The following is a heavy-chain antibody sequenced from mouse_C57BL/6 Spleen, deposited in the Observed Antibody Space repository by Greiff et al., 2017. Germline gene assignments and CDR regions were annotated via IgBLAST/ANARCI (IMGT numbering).Heavy chain of an antibody. J-gene: IGHJ4*01. CDR3: AREGYDGPGYYYAMDY. CDR1: GYTFTNYW. Sequence: QVQLQQSGAELVRPGTSVKMSCKASGYTFTNYWIGWAKQRPGHGLEWIGDIYPGGGYTNYNEKFKGKAILTADKSSSTAYIQFSSLTSEDSAIYYCAREGYDGPGYYYAMDYWGQGTSVTVSS. CDR2: IYPGGGYT. D-gene: IGHD2-3*01. V-gene: IGHV1-63*01.